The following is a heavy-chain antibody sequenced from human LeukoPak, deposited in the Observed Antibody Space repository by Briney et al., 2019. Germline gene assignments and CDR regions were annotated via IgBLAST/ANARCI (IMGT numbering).Heavy chain of an antibody. J-gene: IGHJ4*02. V-gene: IGHV3-53*01. Sequence: GGSLRLSCAASGFTVSSNYMSWVRQAPGKGLEWVSVIYSGGSTYYADSVKGRFTISRDNSKNTLYLQMNSLRAEDTALYYCAKDLYYYGSGGFDYWGQGTLVTVSS. D-gene: IGHD3-10*01. CDR3: AKDLYYYGSGGFDY. CDR1: GFTVSSNY. CDR2: IYSGGST.